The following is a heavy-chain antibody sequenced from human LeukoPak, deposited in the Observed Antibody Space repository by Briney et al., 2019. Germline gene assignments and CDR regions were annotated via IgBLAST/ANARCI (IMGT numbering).Heavy chain of an antibody. CDR3: ARAIETYYDFWSGYPPWFDP. V-gene: IGHV4-4*09. J-gene: IGHJ5*02. CDR1: GGSISSYY. Sequence: SEPLSLTCTVSGGSISSYYWSWIRQPPGKGLDWIGYIYTSGSTNYNPSLKSRVTISVDTSKNQFSLKLSSVTAADTAVYYCARAIETYYDFWSGYPPWFDPWGQGTLVTASS. CDR2: IYTSGST. D-gene: IGHD3-3*01.